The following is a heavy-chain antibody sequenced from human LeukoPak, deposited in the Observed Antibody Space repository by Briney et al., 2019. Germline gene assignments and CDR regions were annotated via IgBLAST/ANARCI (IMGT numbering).Heavy chain of an antibody. J-gene: IGHJ4*02. V-gene: IGHV4-30-2*01. Sequence: SETLSLTCAVSGGSISSGGYSWSWSRQPPGKGLEWIGYIYHSGSTYYNPPLTSRVTLSVDRSKNQFSLKLSSVTAADTAVYYCARDSSGYYFDYWGQGTLVTVSS. CDR1: GGSISSGGYS. CDR3: ARDSSGYYFDY. CDR2: IYHSGST. D-gene: IGHD3-22*01.